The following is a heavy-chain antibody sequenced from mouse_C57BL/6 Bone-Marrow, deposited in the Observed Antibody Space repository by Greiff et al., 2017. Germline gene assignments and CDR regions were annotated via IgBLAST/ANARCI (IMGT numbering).Heavy chain of an antibody. CDR3: ADGFHWYFDV. CDR1: GYTFTSYG. CDR2: IYPRSGNT. Sequence: QVQLKESGAELARPGASVKLSCKASGYTFTSYGISWVKQRTGQGLEWIGEIYPRSGNTYYNEKFKGKATLTADKSSSTAYMQLRSLTSEDSAVYFFADGFHWYFDVWGTGTTVTVSS. V-gene: IGHV1-81*01. D-gene: IGHD2-3*01. J-gene: IGHJ1*03.